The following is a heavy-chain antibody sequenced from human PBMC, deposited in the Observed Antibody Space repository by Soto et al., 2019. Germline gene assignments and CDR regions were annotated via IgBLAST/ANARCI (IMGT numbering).Heavy chain of an antibody. CDR1: GFTFSSYA. CDR2: ISGSGGST. CDR3: AKANDFWSGYSPVYYYYGMDV. D-gene: IGHD3-3*01. J-gene: IGHJ6*02. Sequence: GGSLRLSCAASGFTFSSYAMSWVRQAPGKGLEWVSAISGSGGSTYYADSVKGRFTISRDNSKNTLHLQMNSLRAEDTAVYYCAKANDFWSGYSPVYYYYGMDVWGQGTTVTVSS. V-gene: IGHV3-23*01.